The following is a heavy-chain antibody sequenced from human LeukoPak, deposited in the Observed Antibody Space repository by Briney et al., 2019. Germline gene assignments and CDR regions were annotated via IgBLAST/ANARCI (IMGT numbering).Heavy chain of an antibody. Sequence: SETLSLTCTVSGGSISSYYWSWIRQPPGKGLEWIGYIYYSGSTNYNPSLKSRVTISVDTSKNQFSLKLSSVTAADTAVYYCARKRYSSSWYYFDYWAREPWSPSPQ. J-gene: IGHJ4*02. CDR2: IYYSGST. D-gene: IGHD6-13*01. CDR1: GGSISSYY. V-gene: IGHV4-59*01. CDR3: ARKRYSSSWYYFDY.